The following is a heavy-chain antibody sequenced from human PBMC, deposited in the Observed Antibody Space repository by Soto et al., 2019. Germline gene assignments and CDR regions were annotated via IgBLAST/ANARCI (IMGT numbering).Heavy chain of an antibody. CDR2: IYYSGST. CDR1: GGSISSYY. D-gene: IGHD3-22*01. J-gene: IGHJ4*02. V-gene: IGHV4-59*01. CDR3: ARGTRGYYRYYFGY. Sequence: SETLSLTGTVSGGSISSYYWSWIRQPPGKGLEWIGYIYYSGSTNYNPSLKSRVTISVDTSKNQFSLKLSSVTAADTAVYYCARGTRGYYRYYFGYWGQGTLVTVSS.